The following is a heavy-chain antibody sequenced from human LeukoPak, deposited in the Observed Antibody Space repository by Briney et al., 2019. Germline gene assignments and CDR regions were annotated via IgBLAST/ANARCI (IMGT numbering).Heavy chain of an antibody. CDR2: ISGSGGGT. Sequence: GGSLRLSCAASGFTFSSFAMGWVRGAPGKGLEWVSAISGSGGGTYYADSVKGRFTISRDNSKNTLYLQMNSLRAEDTAVYYCAKSVAATGRNYFDYWGQGTLVTVSS. J-gene: IGHJ4*02. CDR3: AKSVAATGRNYFDY. D-gene: IGHD6-25*01. CDR1: GFTFSSFA. V-gene: IGHV3-23*01.